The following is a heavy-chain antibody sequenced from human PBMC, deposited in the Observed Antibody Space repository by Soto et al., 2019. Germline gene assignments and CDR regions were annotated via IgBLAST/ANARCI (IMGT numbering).Heavy chain of an antibody. CDR3: ARDFVGGYYDSSGYLSRYDY. D-gene: IGHD3-22*01. J-gene: IGHJ4*02. CDR1: GGTFSSYA. Sequence: SVKVSCKASGGTFSSYAISWVRQAPGQGLEWMGGIIPIFGTANYAQKFQGRVTITADESTSTAYMELSSLRSEDTAVYYCARDFVGGYYDSSGYLSRYDYWGQGTLVTVSS. CDR2: IIPIFGTA. V-gene: IGHV1-69*13.